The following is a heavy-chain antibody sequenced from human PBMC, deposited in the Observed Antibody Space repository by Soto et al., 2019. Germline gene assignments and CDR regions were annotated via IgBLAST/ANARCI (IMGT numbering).Heavy chain of an antibody. CDR1: GFTFSSFG. D-gene: IGHD1-26*01. V-gene: IGHV3-23*01. J-gene: IGHJ4*02. Sequence: GGSLRLSCAASGFTFSSFGMSWFRQAPGKGLEWVSSISYSGGNTYYADSVKGRFTISRDNSKNTLYLQMNSLRAEDTAVYYCSKSLGATRTFDYWGQGTLVTVSS. CDR3: SKSLGATRTFDY. CDR2: ISYSGGNT.